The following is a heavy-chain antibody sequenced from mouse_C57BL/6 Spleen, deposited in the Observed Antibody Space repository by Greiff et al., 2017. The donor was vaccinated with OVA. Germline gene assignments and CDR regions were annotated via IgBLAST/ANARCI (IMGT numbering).Heavy chain of an antibody. D-gene: IGHD2-1*01. Sequence: EVKLMESGGGLVKPGGSLKLSCAASGFTFSSYAMSWVRQTPEKRLEWVATISAGGSYTYYPDNVKGRFTISRDTAKNNLYLQMSHLKTEDTAMYYCARAVYGNYGAMDYWGQGTSVTVSS. V-gene: IGHV5-4*03. J-gene: IGHJ4*01. CDR2: ISAGGSYT. CDR3: ARAVYGNYGAMDY. CDR1: GFTFSSYA.